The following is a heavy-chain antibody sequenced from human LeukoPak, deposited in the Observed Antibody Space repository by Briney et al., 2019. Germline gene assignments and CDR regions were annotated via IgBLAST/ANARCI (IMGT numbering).Heavy chain of an antibody. CDR3: ARGILEECGGDCYPGFDP. J-gene: IGHJ5*02. D-gene: IGHD2-21*02. Sequence: TSETLSLTCTVSGDSISSGYYWGWIRQPPGKGLEWIGSIYHSGSTYYNPSLKSRVTISVDTSKNQFSLKLSSVTAADTAVYYCARGILEECGGDCYPGFDPWGQGTLVTVSS. CDR2: IYHSGST. V-gene: IGHV4-38-2*02. CDR1: GDSISSGYY.